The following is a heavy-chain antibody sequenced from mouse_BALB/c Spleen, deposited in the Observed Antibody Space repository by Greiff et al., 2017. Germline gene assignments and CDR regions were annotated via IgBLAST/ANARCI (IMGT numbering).Heavy chain of an antibody. CDR1: GFTFSSFG. CDR2: ISSGSSTI. J-gene: IGHJ3*01. Sequence: EVQLVESGGGLVQPGGSRKLSCAASGFTFSSFGMHWVRQAPEKGLEWVAYISSGSSTIYYADTVKGRFTISRDNPKNTLFLQMTSLRSEDTAMYYCARSWDGDWFAYWGQGTLVTVSA. CDR3: ARSWDGDWFAY. D-gene: IGHD4-1*01. V-gene: IGHV5-17*02.